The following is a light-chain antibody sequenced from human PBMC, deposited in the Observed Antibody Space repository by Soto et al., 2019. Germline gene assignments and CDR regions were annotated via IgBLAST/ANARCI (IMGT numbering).Light chain of an antibody. Sequence: QSALTQSASVSGSPGQSITISCTGTSSDIGGYNYVSWYQQHPDKAPKLMVFGVSNRHSGVSNRFSGSKSGNTASLTISGLLPEDEADYYCSSYTTSSNVAFGGGTKVTVL. CDR1: SSDIGGYNY. CDR3: SSYTTSSNVA. V-gene: IGLV2-14*01. J-gene: IGLJ2*01. CDR2: GVS.